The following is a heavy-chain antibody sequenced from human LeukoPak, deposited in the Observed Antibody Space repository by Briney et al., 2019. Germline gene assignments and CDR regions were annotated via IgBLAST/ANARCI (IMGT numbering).Heavy chain of an antibody. CDR2: IYSGGNT. J-gene: IGHJ3*02. CDR1: GFTVSSNS. Sequence: PGGSLRLSCTVSGFTVSSNSMSWVRQAPGKGLEWVSFIYSGGNTHYSDSVKGRFTISRDNSRNTLYLQMNSLRAEDTAVYYCASLTTVIDLDAFDIWGQGTMVTVSS. CDR3: ASLTTVIDLDAFDI. D-gene: IGHD4-17*01. V-gene: IGHV3-53*05.